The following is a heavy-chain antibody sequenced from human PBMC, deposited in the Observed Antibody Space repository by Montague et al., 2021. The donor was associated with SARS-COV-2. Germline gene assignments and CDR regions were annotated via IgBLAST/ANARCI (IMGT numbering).Heavy chain of an antibody. CDR3: AREVGYYYDRSGPGAFDI. J-gene: IGHJ3*02. D-gene: IGHD3-22*01. CDR2: IYYSGST. Sequence: SETLSLTCTVSGGSISSYYWSWIRQPPGKGLEWIGYIYYSGSTNYNPSLKSRVTISVDTSKNQFSLKPSSVTAADTAVYYCAREVGYYYDRSGPGAFDIWGQGTMVTVSS. V-gene: IGHV4-59*01. CDR1: GGSISSYY.